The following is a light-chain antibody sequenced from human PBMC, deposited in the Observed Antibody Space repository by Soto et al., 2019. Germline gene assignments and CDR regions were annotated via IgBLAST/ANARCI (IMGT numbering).Light chain of an antibody. CDR2: DAS. CDR1: QSVSSSY. V-gene: IGKV3-20*01. Sequence: EIVLTQSPGTLSLSPGERATLSCRASQSVSSSYLAWYQQKPGQSPMLLIYDASSRATGIPDRFSGSGSETYFTLTINRLEPEDFAVYYCQQYGSSPRTFGQGTKVEIK. J-gene: IGKJ1*01. CDR3: QQYGSSPRT.